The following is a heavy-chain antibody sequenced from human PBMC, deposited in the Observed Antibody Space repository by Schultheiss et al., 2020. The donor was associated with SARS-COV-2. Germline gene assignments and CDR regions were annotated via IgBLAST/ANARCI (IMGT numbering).Heavy chain of an antibody. Sequence: SETLSLTCAVSGGSISSGGYSWSWIRQPPGKGLEWIGSIYYSGSTYYNPSLKSRVTISVDTSKNQFSLRLISMTAADTAVYYCVRLPSRGITTGGTVDYWGQGTLVTVSS. CDR2: IYYSGST. V-gene: IGHV4-39*01. CDR3: VRLPSRGITTGGTVDY. J-gene: IGHJ4*02. CDR1: GGSISSGGYS. D-gene: IGHD3-10*01.